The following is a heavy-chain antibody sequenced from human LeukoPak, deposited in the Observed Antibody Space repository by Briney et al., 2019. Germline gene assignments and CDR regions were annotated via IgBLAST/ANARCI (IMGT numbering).Heavy chain of an antibody. CDR1: GFTFGKYW. D-gene: IGHD3-3*01. CDR2: IKLDGSEE. Sequence: PGGSLRLSCVASGFTFGKYWMSWVRQAPGKGLEWVANIKLDGSEENYVDSVKGRFTISRDITKNSLYLQMNSLRVEDTAVFYCARDQYDTWSRRGNFDSWGQGTLAIVSS. CDR3: ARDQYDTWSRRGNFDS. J-gene: IGHJ4*02. V-gene: IGHV3-7*03.